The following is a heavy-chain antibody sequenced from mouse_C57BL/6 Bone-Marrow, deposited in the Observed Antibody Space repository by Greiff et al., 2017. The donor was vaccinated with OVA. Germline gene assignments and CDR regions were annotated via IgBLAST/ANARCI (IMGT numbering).Heavy chain of an antibody. J-gene: IGHJ1*03. D-gene: IGHD1-1*01. Sequence: EVQLQQSGPVLVKPGASVKMSCKASGYTFTDYYMNWVKQSHGKSLEWIGVINPYNGGTSYNQKFKGKATLTVDKSSSTAYMELNSLTSEDSAVYYCAKMGSSWYFDVWGTGTTVTVSS. CDR3: AKMGSSWYFDV. V-gene: IGHV1-19*01. CDR1: GYTFTDYY. CDR2: INPYNGGT.